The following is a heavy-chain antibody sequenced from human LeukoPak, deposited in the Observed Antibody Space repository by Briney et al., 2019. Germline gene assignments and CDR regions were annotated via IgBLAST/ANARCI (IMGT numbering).Heavy chain of an antibody. CDR2: ISGSGGST. CDR3: AKPNDPTRKDFDY. Sequence: QRGGTLRLSCAASGFTFSSYGMSWVRQAPGKGLEWVSAISGSGGSTYYADSVKGRFTISRDNSKNTLYLQMNSLRAEDTAVYYCAKPNDPTRKDFDYWGQGTLVTVSS. J-gene: IGHJ4*02. CDR1: GFTFSSYG. V-gene: IGHV3-23*01. D-gene: IGHD1-14*01.